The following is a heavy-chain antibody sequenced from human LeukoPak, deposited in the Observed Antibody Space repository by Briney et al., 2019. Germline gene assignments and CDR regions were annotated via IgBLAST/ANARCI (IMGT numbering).Heavy chain of an antibody. D-gene: IGHD4-23*01. J-gene: IGHJ4*02. CDR1: GFTFSGYS. Sequence: GGSLRLSCSASGFTFSGYSMSWVRQAPGKGLEWVSGITGTGGSTHYADAVKGRFTISRDNSKNTLYLQMNSLRAEDTAIYYCAKGPTPRTRGRLGSWGKEPLVTVSS. V-gene: IGHV3-23*01. CDR2: ITGTGGST. CDR3: AKGPTPRTRGRLGS.